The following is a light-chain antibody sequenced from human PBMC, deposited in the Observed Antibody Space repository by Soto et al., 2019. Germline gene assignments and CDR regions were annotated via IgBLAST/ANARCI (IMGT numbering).Light chain of an antibody. Sequence: QSALTQPRSVSGSPRQSVTISCTGTSSDVGGYNYVSWYQQHPGKAPKVMIYDVSERPSGVPDRFSGSKSGNTASLTISGLQAEDEADYYCCSYAGSPRYVFGTGTKLTVL. CDR2: DVS. J-gene: IGLJ1*01. CDR3: CSYAGSPRYV. V-gene: IGLV2-11*01. CDR1: SSDVGGYNY.